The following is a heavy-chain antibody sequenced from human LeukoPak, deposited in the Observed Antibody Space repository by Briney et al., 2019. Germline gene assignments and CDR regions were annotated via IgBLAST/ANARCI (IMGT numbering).Heavy chain of an antibody. CDR3: ATGKDYYGSGTNQDY. Sequence: SETLSLTCAVYGGSFSGYYWSWIHQPPGKGLEWIGEINHSGSTNYNPSLKSRVTISVDTSKNQFSLKLSSVTAADTAVYYCATGKDYYGSGTNQDYWGQGTLVTVSS. CDR2: INHSGST. J-gene: IGHJ4*02. V-gene: IGHV4-34*01. D-gene: IGHD3-10*01. CDR1: GGSFSGYY.